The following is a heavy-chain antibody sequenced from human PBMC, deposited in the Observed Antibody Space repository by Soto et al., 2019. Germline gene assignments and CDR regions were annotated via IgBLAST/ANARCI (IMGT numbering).Heavy chain of an antibody. CDR1: GFTFSSYW. Sequence: PGGSLRLSCAASGFTFSSYWMSWVRQAPGKGLEWVANIKQDGSEKYYVDSVKGRFTISRDNAKNSLYLQMNSLRAEDTAVYYCARDCPLYSSSWYEGRFFDYWGQGTLVTVSS. CDR3: ARDCPLYSSSWYEGRFFDY. J-gene: IGHJ4*02. D-gene: IGHD6-13*01. CDR2: IKQDGSEK. V-gene: IGHV3-7*05.